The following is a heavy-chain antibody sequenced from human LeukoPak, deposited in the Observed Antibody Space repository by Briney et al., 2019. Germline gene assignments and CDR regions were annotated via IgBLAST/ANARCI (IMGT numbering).Heavy chain of an antibody. Sequence: GGSLRLSCAASGFTFDDYAMHWVRQAPGKGLEWVSGISWNSGSIGYADSVKGRFTISRDNAKNSLYLQMNSLRAEDTALYYCAKDGIVLSNKLWLGYYFDYWGQGTLVTVSS. CDR3: AKDGIVLSNKLWLGYYFDY. D-gene: IGHD5-18*01. J-gene: IGHJ4*02. CDR1: GFTFDDYA. V-gene: IGHV3-9*01. CDR2: ISWNSGSI.